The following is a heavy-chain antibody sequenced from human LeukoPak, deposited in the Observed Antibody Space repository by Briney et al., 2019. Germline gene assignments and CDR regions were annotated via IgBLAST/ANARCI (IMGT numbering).Heavy chain of an antibody. CDR1: GYTFTNYY. CDR3: ATVGRRLFGVLIPLSFDY. CDR2: IIPSDGFT. V-gene: IGHV1-46*01. Sequence: ASVKVSCKASGYTFTNYYIHWVRQAPGQGLGWMGMIIPSDGFTTYAQKFQGRLTMTRDMSTSTVYMELSSLRSEDTALYYCATVGRRLFGVLIPLSFDYWGQGTLVTVSS. J-gene: IGHJ4*02. D-gene: IGHD3-3*01.